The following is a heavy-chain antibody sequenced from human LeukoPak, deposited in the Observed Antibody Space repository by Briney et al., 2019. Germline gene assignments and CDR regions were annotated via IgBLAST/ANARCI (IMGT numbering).Heavy chain of an antibody. J-gene: IGHJ6*03. V-gene: IGHV4-59*01. CDR1: GASISRYY. Sequence: SETLSLTCTVSGASISRYYWSWIRQPPGKGLEWIGSISYSGSTNYNPSLKSRVTISVDTSKNQFSLKLSSVTAADTAVYYCARTTMVRGTYYTDVWGKGTTVTISS. CDR2: ISYSGST. D-gene: IGHD3-10*01. CDR3: ARTTMVRGTYYTDV.